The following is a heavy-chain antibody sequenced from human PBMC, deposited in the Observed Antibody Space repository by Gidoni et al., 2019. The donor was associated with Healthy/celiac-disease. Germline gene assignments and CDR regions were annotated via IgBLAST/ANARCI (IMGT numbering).Heavy chain of an antibody. D-gene: IGHD2-15*01. CDR2: ISYDGSNK. CDR3: AKSSQALGYCSGGSCPDLDY. Sequence: QVQLVESGGGVVQPGRSLRLSCAASGFTFSSYGMHWVRQAPGKGLEWVEVISYDGSNKYYADSVKGRFTISRDNSKNTLYLQMNSLRAEDTAVYYCAKSSQALGYCSGGSCPDLDYWGQGTLVTVSS. J-gene: IGHJ4*02. CDR1: GFTFSSYG. V-gene: IGHV3-30*18.